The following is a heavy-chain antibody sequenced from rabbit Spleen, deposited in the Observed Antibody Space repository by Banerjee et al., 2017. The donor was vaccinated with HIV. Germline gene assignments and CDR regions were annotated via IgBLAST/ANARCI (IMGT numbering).Heavy chain of an antibody. J-gene: IGHJ4*01. Sequence: QSLEESGGDLVKPGASLTLTCTASGVSFSSSSYMCWVRQAPGKGLEWIACIDTGSSGFTYFATWAKGRFTCSKTSSTTVTLQMTRLTAADTATYFCARDLADVIGWNFNLWGPGTLVTVS. CDR1: GVSFSSSSY. D-gene: IGHD1-1*01. CDR2: IDTGSSGFT. V-gene: IGHV1S40*01. CDR3: ARDLADVIGWNFNL.